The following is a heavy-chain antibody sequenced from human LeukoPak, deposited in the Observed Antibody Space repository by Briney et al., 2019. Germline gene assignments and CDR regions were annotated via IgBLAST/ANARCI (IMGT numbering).Heavy chain of an antibody. CDR2: IKQDGSEK. D-gene: IGHD4-17*01. Sequence: GGSLRLSCAASGFTFSSYWMSWVRPAPGKGLEWVANIKQDGSEKYYVDSVKGRFTISRDNAKNSLYLQMNSLRAEDTAVYYCAREWKGRLRYIDYWGQGTLVTVSS. CDR1: GFTFSSYW. V-gene: IGHV3-7*03. CDR3: AREWKGRLRYIDY. J-gene: IGHJ4*02.